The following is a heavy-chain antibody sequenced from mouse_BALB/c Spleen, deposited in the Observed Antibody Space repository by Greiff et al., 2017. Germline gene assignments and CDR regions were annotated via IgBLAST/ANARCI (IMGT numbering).Heavy chain of an antibody. Sequence: VQLQQSGSELRSPGASVKLSCKAFDSAFFPFAYMWGVRQKPGHGFEWIGDILPSIGRTIYRENFEDKATLDADTVSTTAYLELNSQTSEGSAIYYCARRGQCAYWGQGTLVTVSA. D-gene: IGHD3-3*01. V-gene: IGHV15-2*02. J-gene: IGHJ3*01. CDR3: ARRGQCAY. CDR1: DSAFFPFAY. CDR2: ILPSIGRT.